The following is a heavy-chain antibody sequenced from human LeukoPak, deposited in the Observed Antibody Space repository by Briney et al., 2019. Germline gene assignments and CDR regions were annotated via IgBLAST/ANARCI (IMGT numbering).Heavy chain of an antibody. CDR1: GYSISSGYD. J-gene: IGHJ4*02. D-gene: IGHD3-10*01. CDR3: AKDWGLWSHLYYFDY. CDR2: TEHSGST. Sequence: PSHTLSLTCAVSGYSISSGYDGGWIRQRPGKGREWIGSTEHSGSTYYNPSLKRRVTISVDTSKNQFSLKLSSVTAADTAVYYCAKDWGLWSHLYYFDYWGQGTLVTVSS. V-gene: IGHV4-38-2*02.